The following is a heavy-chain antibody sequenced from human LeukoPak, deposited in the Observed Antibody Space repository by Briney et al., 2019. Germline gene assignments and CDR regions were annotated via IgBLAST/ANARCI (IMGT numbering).Heavy chain of an antibody. Sequence: PSETLSPTRAVSGHSISSGYYWGWMRQPPGKGLEWFGCIYHSGNTYHNPSLESRVTISVDTSKNQFSLKLSSATAADTAVYYRARLTFEDIVVVPAAGSIDYWGQGSLATVPS. D-gene: IGHD2-2*01. J-gene: IGHJ4*02. V-gene: IGHV4-38-2*01. CDR2: IYHSGNT. CDR1: GHSISSGYY. CDR3: ARLTFEDIVVVPAAGSIDY.